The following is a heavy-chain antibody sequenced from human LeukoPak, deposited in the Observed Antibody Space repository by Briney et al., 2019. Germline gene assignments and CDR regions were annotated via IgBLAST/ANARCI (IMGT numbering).Heavy chain of an antibody. Sequence: SQTLSLTCTVSGGSISSGDYYWSWIRQPPGKGLEWIGYIYYSGSTYYNPSLKSRVTISVDTSKNQFSLKLSSVTAADTAVYYCAREDSGYETRDAFDIWGQGTMVTVSS. CDR3: AREDSGYETRDAFDI. D-gene: IGHD5-12*01. CDR1: GGSISSGDYY. J-gene: IGHJ3*02. V-gene: IGHV4-30-4*01. CDR2: IYYSGST.